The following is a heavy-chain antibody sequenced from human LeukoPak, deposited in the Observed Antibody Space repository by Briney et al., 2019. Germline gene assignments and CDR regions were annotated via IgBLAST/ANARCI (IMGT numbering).Heavy chain of an antibody. CDR3: AKGQWLVLFPDY. Sequence: GRSLRLSCAAYGFTFCSYGMHWVRQAPGKGLEWVAVISYDGSNKYYADSVKGRFTISRDNSKNTLYLQMNSLRAEDTAVYYCAKGQWLVLFPDYWGQGTLVTVSS. J-gene: IGHJ4*02. CDR2: ISYDGSNK. V-gene: IGHV3-30*18. CDR1: GFTFCSYG. D-gene: IGHD6-19*01.